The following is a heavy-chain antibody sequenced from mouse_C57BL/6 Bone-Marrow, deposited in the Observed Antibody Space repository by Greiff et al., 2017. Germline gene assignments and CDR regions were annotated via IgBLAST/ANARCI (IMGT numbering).Heavy chain of an antibody. Sequence: EVKLMESGGDLVKPGGSLKLSCAASGFTFSSYGMSWVRQTPDKRLEWVATISGGGSYTYYPDSVKGRFTITRDNAKNTLYLQMSRLMSEDAARYYCGRRRRLRLLDYWGQGTSLTVSS. V-gene: IGHV5-6*02. CDR2: ISGGGSYT. CDR3: GRRRRLRLLDY. CDR1: GFTFSSYG. D-gene: IGHD3-2*02. J-gene: IGHJ2*03.